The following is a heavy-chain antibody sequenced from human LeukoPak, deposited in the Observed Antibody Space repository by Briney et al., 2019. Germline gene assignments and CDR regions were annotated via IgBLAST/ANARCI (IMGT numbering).Heavy chain of an antibody. CDR3: AKFLGPNCSGGSCYSPFDY. D-gene: IGHD2-15*01. CDR1: AFTFSDYS. J-gene: IGHJ4*02. V-gene: IGHV3-48*01. CDR2: IDTSSSTM. Sequence: GGSLRLSCAASAFTFSDYSMNWVRQAPGKGLEWISYIDTSSSTMYYADSVMGRFTISRDNSKNTLYLQMNSLRAEDTAVYYCAKFLGPNCSGGSCYSPFDYWGQGTLVTVSS.